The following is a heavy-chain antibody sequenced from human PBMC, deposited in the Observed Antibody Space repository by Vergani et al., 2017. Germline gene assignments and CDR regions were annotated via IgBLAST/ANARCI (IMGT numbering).Heavy chain of an antibody. Sequence: EVQLLESGGGLVQSGGSLRLSCAASGFTFSSYAMSWVRQAPGEGLEWVSGISGSGDRTYYADSVQGRFTISRDNSKNTLYLQMNSLRAEDTAVYYCAKDRPQQLVPQLEWGQGTLVTVSS. CDR1: GFTFSSYA. V-gene: IGHV3-23*01. J-gene: IGHJ4*02. CDR2: ISGSGDRT. D-gene: IGHD6-13*01. CDR3: AKDRPQQLVPQLE.